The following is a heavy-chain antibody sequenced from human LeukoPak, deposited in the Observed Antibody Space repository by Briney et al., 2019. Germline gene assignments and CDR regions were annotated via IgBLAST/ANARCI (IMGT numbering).Heavy chain of an antibody. Sequence: GGSLRLSCAASGFTFSSYSMNWVRQAPGKGLEWVSSISSSSSYIYYADSVEGRFTISRDNAKNSLYLQMNSLRAEDTAVYYCARDGGYSYADYWGQGTLVTVSS. V-gene: IGHV3-21*01. J-gene: IGHJ4*02. CDR2: ISSSSSYI. CDR3: ARDGGYSYADY. D-gene: IGHD5-18*01. CDR1: GFTFSSYS.